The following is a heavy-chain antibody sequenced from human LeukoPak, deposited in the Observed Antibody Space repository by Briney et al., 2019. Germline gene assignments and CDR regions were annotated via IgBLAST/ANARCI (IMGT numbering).Heavy chain of an antibody. CDR2: ISWSSGSI. CDR3: GKDDHYYGMDV. CDR1: GVTFDDYA. V-gene: IGHV3-9*01. J-gene: IGHJ6*02. Sequence: GGSLRLSCAAYGVTFDDYAMNWVRQAPGKGLEWVSGISWSSGSIGCADYVKGRFTSTRDNAKNSLYLQMSSLRAEDTALYYCGKDDHYYGMDVWGQGTTVTVSS.